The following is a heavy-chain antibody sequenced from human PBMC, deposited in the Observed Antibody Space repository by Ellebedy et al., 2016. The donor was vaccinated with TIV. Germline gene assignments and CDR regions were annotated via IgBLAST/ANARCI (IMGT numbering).Heavy chain of an antibody. Sequence: GESLKISCAASGFTFRSYDMHWVRQATGKGLEWVSAIGTAGDTYYPGSVKGRFTISRENAKNSLHLQMNSLRAEDTAVYYCARVRFGDTAVDYWGQGTLVTVSS. CDR1: GFTFRSYD. CDR2: IGTAGDT. D-gene: IGHD5-18*01. CDR3: ARVRFGDTAVDY. V-gene: IGHV3-13*01. J-gene: IGHJ4*02.